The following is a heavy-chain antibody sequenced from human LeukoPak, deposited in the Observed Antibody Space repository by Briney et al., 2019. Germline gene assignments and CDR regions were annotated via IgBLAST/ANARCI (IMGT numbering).Heavy chain of an antibody. V-gene: IGHV3-30*02. Sequence: PGGSLRVSCAASGFTFSGDGMHWVRQAPGKGLEWVAFIRYDGSSKYNADSVKGRFTISRDNSKNTLYLEMDSLEAEDTALYYCAKSEMATIVAIFDYWGQGTLVTVSS. CDR1: GFTFSGDG. D-gene: IGHD5-24*01. CDR2: IRYDGSSK. CDR3: AKSEMATIVAIFDY. J-gene: IGHJ4*02.